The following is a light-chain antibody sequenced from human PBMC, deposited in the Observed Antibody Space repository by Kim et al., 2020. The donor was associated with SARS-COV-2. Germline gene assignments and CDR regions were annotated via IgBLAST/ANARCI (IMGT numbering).Light chain of an antibody. CDR2: SNS. CDR3: GTWDGSLNSRV. CDR1: SSNIGTNN. J-gene: IGLJ2*01. Sequence: GQRVTISCSGSSSNIGTNNVNWYQQLPGAAPKLLIFSNSQRPSGVPDRFSGSKSGTSASLAISGLQSEDEADYYCGTWDGSLNSRVFGGGTQLTVL. V-gene: IGLV1-44*01.